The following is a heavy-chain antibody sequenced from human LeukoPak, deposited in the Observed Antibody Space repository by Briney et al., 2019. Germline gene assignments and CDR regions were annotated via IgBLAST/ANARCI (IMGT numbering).Heavy chain of an antibody. CDR1: GGSISGFY. CDR2: IYYSGTT. Sequence: PSETLSLTCTVSGGSISGFYWTWIRQPPGKGLEWIGYIYYSGTTNYNPSLKSRVTISVDTSKNQFSLKLSSVTAADTAVYYCSVAGTMGLFDYWGQGTLVTVSS. V-gene: IGHV4-59*08. D-gene: IGHD6-19*01. J-gene: IGHJ4*02. CDR3: SVAGTMGLFDY.